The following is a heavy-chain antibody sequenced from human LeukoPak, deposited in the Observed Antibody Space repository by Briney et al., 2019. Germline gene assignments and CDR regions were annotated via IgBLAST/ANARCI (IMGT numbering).Heavy chain of an antibody. V-gene: IGHV4-59*01. Sequence: PSETLSLTCNVFGGSITSYYWSWTRQPPGKGLEWIGHIHYTGSTTYNSSLQSRVTISVDTSSNHFSLEMRSVTAADTAVYYCARGKSLTNWGHWYLDLRGRGTLVSVSS. CDR3: ARGKSLTNWGHWYLDL. CDR2: IHYTGST. D-gene: IGHD7-27*01. CDR1: GGSITSYY. J-gene: IGHJ2*01.